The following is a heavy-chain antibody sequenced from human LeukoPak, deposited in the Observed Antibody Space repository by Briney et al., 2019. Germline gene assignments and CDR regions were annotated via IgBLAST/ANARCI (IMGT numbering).Heavy chain of an antibody. Sequence: SETLSLTCTVSDGSISDSYWSWIRQSPGKGLEWIGYIFYTGFTHYNPSLESRVTISVDTSKKHFSLRLKSVTAADTAVYYCVRDANGGNSWGWFDPWGQGTLVTVSS. V-gene: IGHV4-59*01. D-gene: IGHD4-23*01. CDR3: VRDANGGNSWGWFDP. CDR1: DGSISDSY. CDR2: IFYTGFT. J-gene: IGHJ5*02.